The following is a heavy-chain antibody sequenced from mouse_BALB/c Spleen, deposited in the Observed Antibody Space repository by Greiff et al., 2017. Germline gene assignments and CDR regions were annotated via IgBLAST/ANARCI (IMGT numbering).Heavy chain of an antibody. Sequence: EVQLVESGGGLVKPGGSLKLSCAASGFTFSSYTMSWVRQTPEKRLEWVATISSGGSYTYYPDSVKGRFTISSDNAKNTLYLQMSSLKSEDTAMYYCTNYRYDGAWFAYWGQGTLVTVSA. V-gene: IGHV5-6-4*01. CDR3: TNYRYDGAWFAY. J-gene: IGHJ3*01. CDR2: ISSGGSYT. D-gene: IGHD2-14*01. CDR1: GFTFSSYT.